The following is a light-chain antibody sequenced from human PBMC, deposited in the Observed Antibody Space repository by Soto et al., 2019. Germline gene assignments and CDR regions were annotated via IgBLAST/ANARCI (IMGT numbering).Light chain of an antibody. CDR1: QTITNY. CDR2: AAS. V-gene: IGKV1-39*01. CDR3: HQSHSTPQT. J-gene: IGKJ1*01. Sequence: DIQMTQSPSSLSASVGDRVSITFRASQTITNYLNWYQQKPGKAPKLLIYAASSLQSGVPPRFSGSGSGTDFTLTISSLQPEDFATYYCHQSHSTPQTFGQGTKVDIK.